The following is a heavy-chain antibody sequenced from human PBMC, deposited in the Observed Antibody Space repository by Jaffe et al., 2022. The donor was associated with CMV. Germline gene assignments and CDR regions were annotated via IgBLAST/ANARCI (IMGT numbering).Heavy chain of an antibody. J-gene: IGHJ4*02. Sequence: EVQLVESGGGLVKPGGSLRLSCAASGFTFSNAWMSWVRQAPGKGLEWVGRIKSKTDGGTTDYAAPVKGRFTISRDDSKNTLYLQMNSLKTEDTAVYYCTTDAKSGGFLEWLLSFDYWGQGTLVTVSS. CDR3: TTDAKSGGFLEWLLSFDY. CDR1: GFTFSNAW. CDR2: IKSKTDGGTT. D-gene: IGHD3-3*01. V-gene: IGHV3-15*01.